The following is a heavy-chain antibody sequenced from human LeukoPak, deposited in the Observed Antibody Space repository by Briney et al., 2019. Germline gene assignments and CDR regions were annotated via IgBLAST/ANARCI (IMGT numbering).Heavy chain of an antibody. Sequence: GESLKISCKGSGYSFTSYWIGWVRQMPGKGLEWMGIIYPGDSDTRYSPSFQGQVTISADKSISTAYLQWSSLKASDTAMYYCARGVLLTTEYYYGMDVWGQGTTVTVSS. D-gene: IGHD4-11*01. CDR3: ARGVLLTTEYYYGMDV. CDR1: GYSFTSYW. J-gene: IGHJ6*02. V-gene: IGHV5-51*01. CDR2: IYPGDSDT.